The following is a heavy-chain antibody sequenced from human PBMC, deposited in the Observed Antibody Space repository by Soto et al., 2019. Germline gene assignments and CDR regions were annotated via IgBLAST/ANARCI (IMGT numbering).Heavy chain of an antibody. J-gene: IGHJ6*02. Sequence: QVQLVQSGAEVKKPGASVKVSCKASGYTFTSYYMHWVRQAPGQGLEWMGIINPSGGSTSYAQKFHGRVTMTRDTSTSTVYMELSSLRSDDTAVYYCARGNSMVRGVMALGYGMDVWGQGTTVTVSS. D-gene: IGHD3-10*01. CDR2: INPSGGST. V-gene: IGHV1-46*01. CDR3: ARGNSMVRGVMALGYGMDV. CDR1: GYTFTSYY.